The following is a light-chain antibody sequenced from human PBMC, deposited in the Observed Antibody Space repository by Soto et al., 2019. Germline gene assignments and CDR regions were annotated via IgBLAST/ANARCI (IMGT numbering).Light chain of an antibody. J-gene: IGKJ2*01. Sequence: EIVLTQSPGTLFLSPGERATLSCRASQSVINRYLTWYQQKPGQAPRLLIHGASTRATGTPDRFSGSGAGAVFTLTISRLEPEDCAVYYCQQFGGSSYTFGQGTRVEIK. V-gene: IGKV3-20*01. CDR2: GAS. CDR3: QQFGGSSYT. CDR1: QSVINRY.